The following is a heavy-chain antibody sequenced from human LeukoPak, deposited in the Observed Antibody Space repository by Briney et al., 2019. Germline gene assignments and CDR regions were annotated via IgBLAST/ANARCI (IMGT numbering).Heavy chain of an antibody. CDR1: GGSISGYY. CDR3: ARGALGYCSSTSCYTIDY. D-gene: IGHD2-2*02. Sequence: SETLSLTCTVSGGSISGYYWSWVRQPPGKGLEWIGYIYFSGSTNYNPSLKSRITISADTSKNQFSLKLTSVTAADTAVYYCARGALGYCSSTSCYTIDYWGQGTLVTVSS. J-gene: IGHJ4*02. CDR2: IYFSGST. V-gene: IGHV4-59*01.